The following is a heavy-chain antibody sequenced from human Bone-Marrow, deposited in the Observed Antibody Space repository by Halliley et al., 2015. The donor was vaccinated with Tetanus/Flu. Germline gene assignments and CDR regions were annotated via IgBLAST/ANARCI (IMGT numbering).Heavy chain of an antibody. V-gene: IGHV4-59*09. D-gene: IGHD2-15*01. CDR3: ARGRADSPDF. J-gene: IGHJ4*02. Sequence: WVGYVFYSGSSNYNPSLRSRATISLDKSNNPFSLRLTSVTTADTAVYYCARGRADSPDFWGQGMLVTVSS. CDR2: VFYSGSS.